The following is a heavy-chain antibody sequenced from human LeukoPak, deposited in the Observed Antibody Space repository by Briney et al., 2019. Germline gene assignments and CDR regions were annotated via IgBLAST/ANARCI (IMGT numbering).Heavy chain of an antibody. J-gene: IGHJ4*02. Sequence: GGSLRLSCAASGFTFSSYTMNWVRQARGKGLEWVSSISSSSSYIYYAGSVKSRFAIARDNAKNSLYLQMNSLRAEDTAMYYCAFGDLGSAGWGQGTLVTVSS. V-gene: IGHV3-21*01. CDR2: ISSSSSYI. D-gene: IGHD4-17*01. CDR1: GFTFSSYT. CDR3: AFGDLGSAG.